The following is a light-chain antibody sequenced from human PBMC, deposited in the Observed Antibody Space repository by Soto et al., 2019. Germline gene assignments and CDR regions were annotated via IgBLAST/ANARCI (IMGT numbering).Light chain of an antibody. CDR3: QQYNNWPIT. V-gene: IGKV3-15*01. J-gene: IGKJ5*01. Sequence: EIVMTQSPANLSMSPGERATLSCRASQSVSSNLAWYQQKPGQAPRLLIYGASTRATGIPARFSGSGSGTEFTLTISSLQSEDFAVYYCQQYNNWPITFGQGTRLEIK. CDR1: QSVSSN. CDR2: GAS.